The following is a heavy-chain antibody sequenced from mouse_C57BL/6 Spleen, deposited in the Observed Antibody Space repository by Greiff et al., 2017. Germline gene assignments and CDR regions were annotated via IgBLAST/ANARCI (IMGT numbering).Heavy chain of an antibody. D-gene: IGHD1-1*01. J-gene: IGHJ2*01. CDR1: GYTFTSYG. CDR3: ARSGIPAVVATDCDY. CDR2: IYPRSGNT. Sequence: QVQLQQSGAELARPGASVKLSCKASGYTFTSYGISWVKQRTGQGLEWIGEIYPRSGNTYYNEKFKGKATLTADKSSSTAYMELRSLTSEDSAVYFGARSGIPAVVATDCDYWGQGTTLTVSS. V-gene: IGHV1-81*01.